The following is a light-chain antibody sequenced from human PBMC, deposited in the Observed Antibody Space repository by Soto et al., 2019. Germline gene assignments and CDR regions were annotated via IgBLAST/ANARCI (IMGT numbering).Light chain of an antibody. CDR2: GAS. V-gene: IGKV3-20*01. Sequence: EIVLTQSPVTLSLSPGERATLSCRASQSISSSYLAWYQQKPGQAPRLLIYGASRRATGIPDRFSGRESGTDFTLTITTLEPEDSAVYFCQQYASSPYTFGHGTKVDIK. J-gene: IGKJ3*01. CDR3: QQYASSPYT. CDR1: QSISSSY.